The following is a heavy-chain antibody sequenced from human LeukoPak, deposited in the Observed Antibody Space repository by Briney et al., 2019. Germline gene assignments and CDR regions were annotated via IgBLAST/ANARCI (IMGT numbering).Heavy chain of an antibody. D-gene: IGHD2-8*01. CDR3: ARHGMLYYYYYMDV. V-gene: IGHV4-39*01. J-gene: IGHJ6*03. CDR1: GGSISSSSYY. CDR2: IYYSGST. Sequence: PSQTLSLTCTVSGGSISSSSYYWGWIRPPRGKGLEWLGSIYYSGSTYYNPSLKSRVTISVDTSKNQFSLKLSSVTAADTAVYYCARHGMLYYYYYMDVWGKGTTVTVSS.